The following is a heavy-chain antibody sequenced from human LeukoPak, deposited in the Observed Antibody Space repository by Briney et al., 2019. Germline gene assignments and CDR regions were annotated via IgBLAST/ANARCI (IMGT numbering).Heavy chain of an antibody. V-gene: IGHV4-39*07. CDR3: ARGSDYVWGS. D-gene: IGHD3-16*01. CDR1: GGSISSGGYY. J-gene: IGHJ4*02. Sequence: SETLSLTCTVSGGSISSGGYYWSWIRQHPGKGLEWIGETHHSGSTNYSPSFESRVTISVDKSKNQFSLKLSSVTAADTAVYYCARGSDYVWGSWGQGTLVTVSS. CDR2: THHSGST.